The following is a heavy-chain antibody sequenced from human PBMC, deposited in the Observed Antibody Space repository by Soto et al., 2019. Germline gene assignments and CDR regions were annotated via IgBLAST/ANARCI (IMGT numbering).Heavy chain of an antibody. Sequence: QVQLQESGPGLVKPSETLSLTCTVSGGSIHNHYWSWVRQPPGKGLEWIGYIYYTGSTNYNPSLKRRTTQFGDPSKNQFSLNLSSVTAADTAIYYCARANWYCEYWGQGILVTVSS. CDR1: GGSIHNHY. CDR3: ARANWYCEY. CDR2: IYYTGST. J-gene: IGHJ4*02. D-gene: IGHD7-27*01. V-gene: IGHV4-59*11.